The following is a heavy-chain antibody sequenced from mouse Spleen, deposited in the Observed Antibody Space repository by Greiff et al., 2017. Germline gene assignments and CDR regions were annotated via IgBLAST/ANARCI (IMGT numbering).Heavy chain of an antibody. V-gene: IGHV1-69*01. CDR2: IDTSDSYT. J-gene: IGHJ2*01. D-gene: IGHD1-1*01. CDR3: ARDYYGSSYYFDY. CDR1: GYTFTDYW. Sequence: QVQLKQPGAELVMPGTSVKMSCKASGYTFTDYWMHWVKQRPGQGLEWIGAIDTSDSYTSYNQKFKGKATLTVDESSSTAYMQLSSLTSEDSAVYYCARDYYGSSYYFDYWGQGTTLTVSS.